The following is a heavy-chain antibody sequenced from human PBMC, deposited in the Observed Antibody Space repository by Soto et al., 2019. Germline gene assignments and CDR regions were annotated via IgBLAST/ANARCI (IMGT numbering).Heavy chain of an antibody. V-gene: IGHV4-39*02. CDR3: ATLVVVAQVANA. CDR2: IFYTGTT. CDR1: VGSISYNSYY. J-gene: IGHJ1*01. Sequence: PSETLSLTCSVSVGSISYNSYYWGWIRQPPGKGLEWVGGIFYTGTTYYSPSLKDRVTISVDKSKNYFSLNLTSVTAADTAVYLCATLVVVAQVANAWGQGNLVTVSS. D-gene: IGHD2-15*01.